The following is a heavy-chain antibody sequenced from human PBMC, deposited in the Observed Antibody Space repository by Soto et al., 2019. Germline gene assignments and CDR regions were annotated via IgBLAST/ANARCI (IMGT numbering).Heavy chain of an antibody. D-gene: IGHD3-22*01. CDR3: ARRVPMTVVDDAFDI. J-gene: IGHJ3*02. Sequence: PGESLKISCKGSGYSFTSHWIGWVRQMPGKGLEWMGIIYPDDSDTRYSPSFRGQVTISVDKSINTAYLQWSSLKASDTAMYYCARRVPMTVVDDAFDIWGRGTRVTVSS. CDR2: IYPDDSDT. CDR1: GYSFTSHW. V-gene: IGHV5-51*01.